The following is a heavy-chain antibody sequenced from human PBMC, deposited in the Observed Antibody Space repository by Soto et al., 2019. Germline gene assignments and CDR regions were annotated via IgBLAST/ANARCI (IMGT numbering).Heavy chain of an antibody. V-gene: IGHV3-30-3*01. CDR3: ARDSSGYYLRGGFDY. D-gene: IGHD3-22*01. CDR2: ISYDGSNK. Sequence: GGSLRLSCAASGFTFSSYAMHWVRQAPGKGLEWVAVISYDGSNKYYADSVKGRFTISRDNSKNTLYLQMNSLRAEDTAVYYCARDSSGYYLRGGFDYWGQGTLVTVSS. CDR1: GFTFSSYA. J-gene: IGHJ4*02.